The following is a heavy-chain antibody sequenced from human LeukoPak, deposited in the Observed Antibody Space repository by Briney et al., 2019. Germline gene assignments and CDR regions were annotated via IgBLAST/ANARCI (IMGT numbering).Heavy chain of an antibody. J-gene: IGHJ4*02. V-gene: IGHV3-30*18. D-gene: IGHD5-18*01. Sequence: GGSLRLSCAASGFTFSSYGMHWVRQAPGKGLEWVAVISYDGSNKYYADSVKGRLTISRDNSKNTLYLQMNSLRAEDTAVYYCAKCDTYGLEGGFDYWGQGTLVTVSS. CDR3: AKCDTYGLEGGFDY. CDR1: GFTFSSYG. CDR2: ISYDGSNK.